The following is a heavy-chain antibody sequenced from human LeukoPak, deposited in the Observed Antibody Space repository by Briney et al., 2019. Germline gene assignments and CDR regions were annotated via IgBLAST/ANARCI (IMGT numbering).Heavy chain of an antibody. CDR1: GGSFSGYY. V-gene: IGHV4-34*01. D-gene: IGHD6-19*01. J-gene: IGHJ4*02. Sequence: SETLSLTCAVYGGSFSGYYWSWIRQPPGKGLEWIGEINHSGSTNYNPSLKSRVTISVDTSKNQFSLKLSSVTAADTAVYYCARGQVRYSSGWNGGLFAYWGQGTLVTVSS. CDR3: ARGQVRYSSGWNGGLFAY. CDR2: INHSGST.